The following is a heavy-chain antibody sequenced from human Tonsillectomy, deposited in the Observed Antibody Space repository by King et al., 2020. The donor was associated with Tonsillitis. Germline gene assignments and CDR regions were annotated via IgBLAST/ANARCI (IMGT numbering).Heavy chain of an antibody. Sequence: VQLVESGGGVVQPGRSLRLSCAASGFTFSSYDMHWVRQAPGKGLEWVAVISYDGSNKDYADSVKGRFTISRDISKNTLYLQMNSLRAEDTAVYCCAKPYGSGPHYYSYGMDVWGPGTTVTVSS. CDR1: GFTFSSYD. D-gene: IGHD3-10*01. CDR3: AKPYGSGPHYYSYGMDV. V-gene: IGHV3-30*18. CDR2: ISYDGSNK. J-gene: IGHJ6*02.